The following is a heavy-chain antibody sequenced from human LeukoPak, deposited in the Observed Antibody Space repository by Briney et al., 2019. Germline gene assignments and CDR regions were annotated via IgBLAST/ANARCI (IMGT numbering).Heavy chain of an antibody. V-gene: IGHV4-39*07. Sequence: SETLSLTCTVYGGSILSSSYYWGWIRQPPGKGLEWIGSIYYGGSTDYNPSLKSRVIISVDTSKNQFSLKLSSVTAADTAVYYCARDPFDDSNGYYYHSYYYMNVWGKGTTVTVSS. D-gene: IGHD3-22*01. J-gene: IGHJ6*03. CDR2: IYYGGST. CDR3: ARDPFDDSNGYYYHSYYYMNV. CDR1: GGSILSSSYY.